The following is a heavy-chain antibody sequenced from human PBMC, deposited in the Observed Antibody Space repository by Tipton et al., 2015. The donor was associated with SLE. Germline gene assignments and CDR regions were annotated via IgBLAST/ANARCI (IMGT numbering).Heavy chain of an antibody. Sequence: TLSLTCTVYGESFSASQWTWIRQPPGKGLEWIGEVNHSGSTTYNPSLKSRVTISVDKSKNQFSLKLSPVTAADTAVYYCAREDSSSWFYTRFDPWGQGTLVTVSS. CDR3: AREDSSSWFYTRFDP. D-gene: IGHD2-2*02. V-gene: IGHV4-34*01. CDR1: GESFSASQ. J-gene: IGHJ5*02. CDR2: VNHSGST.